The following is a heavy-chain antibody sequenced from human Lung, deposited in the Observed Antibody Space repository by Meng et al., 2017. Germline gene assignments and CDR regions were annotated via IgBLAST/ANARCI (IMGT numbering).Heavy chain of an antibody. J-gene: IGHJ4*02. CDR3: ARGRVVVAATPSDY. CDR1: GFNFSSYS. Sequence: EVQLVESGGGLVKPGGSLRLSCAASGFNFSSYSMNWVRKAQGKGLEWVSSISSSSTYADSVKGRFTISRDNAKNSLYLQMNSLRAEDTAVYYCARGRVVVAATPSDYWGQGTLVTVSS. D-gene: IGHD2-15*01. CDR2: ISSSST. V-gene: IGHV3-21*01.